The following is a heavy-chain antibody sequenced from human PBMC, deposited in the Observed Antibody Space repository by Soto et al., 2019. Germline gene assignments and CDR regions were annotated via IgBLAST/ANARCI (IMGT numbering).Heavy chain of an antibody. D-gene: IGHD3-10*01. J-gene: IGHJ5*02. CDR2: INAGNGNT. Sequence: QVQLVQSGAEVKKPGASVKVSCKASGYTFTSYAMHWGRQAPGQRREWMGWINAGNGNTKYSQKFQGRVTITRDTAESTAYMELSSLRSEDTAVYYCARDQWFGELSPYNWFDPWGQGTLVTVSS. CDR3: ARDQWFGELSPYNWFDP. CDR1: GYTFTSYA. V-gene: IGHV1-3*01.